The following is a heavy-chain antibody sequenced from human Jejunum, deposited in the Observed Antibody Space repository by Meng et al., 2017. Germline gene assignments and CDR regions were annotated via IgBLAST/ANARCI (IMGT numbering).Heavy chain of an antibody. CDR2: IKPSESYT. J-gene: IGHJ4*02. Sequence: ASVKVSCKASGYTLTDYYMHWVRQAPGQGLEWLGIIKPSESYTSKAQKFQGRVTVTRDTSTATFYVELRSLRSEDTAVYYCAREGPETYNFDYWGQGTLVTASS. CDR3: AREGPETYNFDY. D-gene: IGHD1-1*01. CDR1: GYTLTDYY. V-gene: IGHV1-46*01.